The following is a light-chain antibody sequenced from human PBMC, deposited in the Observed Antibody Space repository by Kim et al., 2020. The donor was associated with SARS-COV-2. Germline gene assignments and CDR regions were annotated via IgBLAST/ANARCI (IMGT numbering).Light chain of an antibody. Sequence: SFTIPCTGTISDVGGYNYVSWYQQYPGKAPKLMIYDVTERPSGVPDRFSGSKSGNTASLTISGLQAEDEADYYCCSYAGSYTLYVFGTGTKVTVL. CDR1: ISDVGGYNY. V-gene: IGLV2-11*03. CDR3: CSYAGSYTLYV. J-gene: IGLJ1*01. CDR2: DVT.